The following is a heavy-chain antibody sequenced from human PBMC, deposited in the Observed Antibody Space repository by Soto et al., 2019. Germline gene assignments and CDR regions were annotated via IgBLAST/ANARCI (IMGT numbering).Heavy chain of an antibody. V-gene: IGHV1-69*02. D-gene: IGHD2-8*02. CDR2: IIPIVGLT. Sequence: QVQLLQSGSEVKKPGSSVKVSCRASGGSLSSYPVTWVRQAPGQGLEWMGRIIPIVGLTNYAQKFQGRVTITADKSTSTACMELSSLRSDDTAVYYCARPTGGHDAGGNYMDVWGKGTTVIVSS. CDR1: GGSLSSYP. J-gene: IGHJ6*03. CDR3: ARPTGGHDAGGNYMDV.